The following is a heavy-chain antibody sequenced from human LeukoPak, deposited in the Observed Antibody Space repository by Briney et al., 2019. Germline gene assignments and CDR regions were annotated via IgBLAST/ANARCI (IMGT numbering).Heavy chain of an antibody. V-gene: IGHV5-51*01. J-gene: IGHJ4*02. CDR3: ARLGLLRYFDWSSSDLDY. CDR2: IFPGDSNP. D-gene: IGHD3-9*01. CDR1: GYSFTSYW. Sequence: GESLKISCKGSGYSFTSYWIGWVRQMPGKGLEWMGIIFPGDSNPRYSPSFQGQVTISADKSTSTAYLQWSSLKASDTAIYYCARLGLLRYFDWSSSDLDYWGQGTLVTVSS.